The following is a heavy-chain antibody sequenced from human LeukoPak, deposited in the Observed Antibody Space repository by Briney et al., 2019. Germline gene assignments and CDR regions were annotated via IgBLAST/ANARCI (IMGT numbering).Heavy chain of an antibody. V-gene: IGHV3-30-3*01. Sequence: GRSLRLSCAASGFTFSSYAMHWVRQAPGKGLEWVAVISYDGSNKYYADSVKGRFTISRDNSKNTLYLQMNSLRAEDTAVYYCARDPNMVRGVIITTGWVYWGQGTLVTVSS. J-gene: IGHJ4*02. CDR3: ARDPNMVRGVIITTGWVY. CDR2: ISYDGSNK. CDR1: GFTFSSYA. D-gene: IGHD3-10*01.